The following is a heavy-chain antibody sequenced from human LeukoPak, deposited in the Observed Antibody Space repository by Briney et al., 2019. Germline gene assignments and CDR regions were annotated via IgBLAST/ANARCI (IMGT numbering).Heavy chain of an antibody. CDR3: ARAPGDGSSGNCDT. V-gene: IGHV3-74*01. CDR2: ISPNGHNT. J-gene: IGHJ5*02. D-gene: IGHD6-6*01. CDR1: RFNFNAYW. Sequence: PWGSLTFTCDASRFNFNAYWMHWLPQAPGKGLVWVSRISPNGHNTNYADSGKGPFTLSRDAAKNTLYLQLTSLRDEDTAVYYCARAPGDGSSGNCDTWGQKNLVTVSS.